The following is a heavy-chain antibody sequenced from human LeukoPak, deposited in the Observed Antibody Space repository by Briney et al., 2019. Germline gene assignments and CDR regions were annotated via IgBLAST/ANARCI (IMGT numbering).Heavy chain of an antibody. V-gene: IGHV4-59*01. CDR2: IYYSGST. Sequence: SETLSLTCTVSGGSISSYYWSRIRQPPGKGLEWIGYIYYSGSTNYNPSLKSRVTISVDTSKNQFSLKLSSVTAADTAVYYCARPYGSGSYYPFDYWGQGTLVTVSS. CDR3: ARPYGSGSYYPFDY. J-gene: IGHJ4*02. D-gene: IGHD3-10*01. CDR1: GGSISSYY.